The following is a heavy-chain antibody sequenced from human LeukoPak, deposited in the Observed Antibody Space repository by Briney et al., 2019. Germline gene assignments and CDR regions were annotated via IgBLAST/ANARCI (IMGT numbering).Heavy chain of an antibody. CDR1: GYIFTSCL. CDR2: IHPGDGDR. Sequence: ASVKLSCKTSGYIFTSCLIHWIRQAPGRGFEWVAKIHPGDGDRDYAQRSQGRVTMAGDLSTSTVYMELTGLTSEDTAVYYCARDLFGAWTWDYWGQGTPITVSS. V-gene: IGHV1-46*01. CDR3: ARDLFGAWTWDY. J-gene: IGHJ4*02. D-gene: IGHD3-3*01.